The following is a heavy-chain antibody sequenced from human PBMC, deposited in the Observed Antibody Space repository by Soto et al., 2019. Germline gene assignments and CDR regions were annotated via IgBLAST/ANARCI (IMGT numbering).Heavy chain of an antibody. CDR1: GYTFTSYD. J-gene: IGHJ4*02. Sequence: QVQLVQSGTEVRKPGDSVKVSCTASGYTFTSYDIHWVRQAPGQGLEWMGLINPNDGSRSYAQKFQGRVTTTWDTSTRTVYVELSSLRYEDTAVYYCARESPYCSSTSCYEFDYWGQGTLVTVSS. CDR2: INPNDGSR. V-gene: IGHV1-46*01. CDR3: ARESPYCSSTSCYEFDY. D-gene: IGHD2-2*01.